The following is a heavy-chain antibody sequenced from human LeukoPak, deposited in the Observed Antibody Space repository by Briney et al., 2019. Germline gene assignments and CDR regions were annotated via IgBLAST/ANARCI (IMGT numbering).Heavy chain of an antibody. J-gene: IGHJ3*02. CDR1: GYRFTSYW. CDR2: IYPGDSDT. Sequence: LGESLKIFCVGSGYRFTSYWIGWVRQMPGKGLEWMGIIYPGDSDTRYSPSFQGQVTISADKSISTAYLQWSSLKASDTAIYYCATGYGSGRGAFDIWGQGTMVTVSS. V-gene: IGHV5-51*01. D-gene: IGHD6-19*01. CDR3: ATGYGSGRGAFDI.